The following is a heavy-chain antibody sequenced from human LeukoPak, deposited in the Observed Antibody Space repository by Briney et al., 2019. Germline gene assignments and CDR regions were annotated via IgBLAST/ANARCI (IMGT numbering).Heavy chain of an antibody. CDR1: GGSVRTRSDY. D-gene: IGHD6-19*01. J-gene: IGHJ2*01. CDR2: LYYSGVT. Sequence: PSETLSLTCTLSGGSVRTRSDYWGWVRQSPGKGLEWIGGLYYSGVTYYDPSLKSRVTISVDTSENQFSLKLASVTAADTAVYYCARQIGIAVAGTGWFDLWGRGTLVTVSS. V-gene: IGHV4-39*01. CDR3: ARQIGIAVAGTGWFDL.